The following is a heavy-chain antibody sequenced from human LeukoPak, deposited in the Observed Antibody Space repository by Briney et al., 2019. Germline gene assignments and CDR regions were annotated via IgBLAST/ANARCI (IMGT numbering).Heavy chain of an antibody. Sequence: GASVKVSCKASGYTFTNYYIHWVRQAPGQGLEWMGIINPSDTSTGYAQNFQGRVTVTRDTSTSTVYMELSSLRSEDTAVYYCARDRDKRITIFGVVITTPLEDGMDAWGQGTTVTVSS. J-gene: IGHJ6*02. CDR1: GYTFTNYY. D-gene: IGHD3-3*01. V-gene: IGHV1-46*01. CDR3: ARDRDKRITIFGVVITTPLEDGMDA. CDR2: INPSDTST.